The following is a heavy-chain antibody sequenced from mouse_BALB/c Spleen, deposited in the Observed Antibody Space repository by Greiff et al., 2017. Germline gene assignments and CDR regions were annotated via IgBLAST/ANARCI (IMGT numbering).Heavy chain of an antibody. CDR1: GYSITSDYA. V-gene: IGHV3-2*02. Sequence: EVHLVESGPGLVKPSQSLSLTCTVTGYSITSDYAWNWIRQFPGNKLEWMGYISYSGSTSYNPSLKSRISITRDTSKNQFFLQLNSVTTEDTATYYCARSGDGSFAYWGQGTLVTVSA. CDR3: ARSGDGSFAY. J-gene: IGHJ3*01. D-gene: IGHD2-3*01. CDR2: ISYSGST.